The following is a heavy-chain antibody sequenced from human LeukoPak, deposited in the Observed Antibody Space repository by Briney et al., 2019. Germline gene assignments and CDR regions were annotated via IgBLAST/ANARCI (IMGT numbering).Heavy chain of an antibody. CDR2: INPNSGGT. CDR1: GYSFTGYY. D-gene: IGHD5-18*01. V-gene: IGHV1-2*07. J-gene: IGHJ4*02. CDR3: ALEEDSYGTGYYFDY. Sequence: GASVKVSCKASGYSFTGYYMHWVRQAPGQGLEWMGWINPNSGGTNYAHKFQGRVTMTRDTSISTAYMELSRLRSDDTAVYYCALEEDSYGTGYYFDYWGQGTLVTVSS.